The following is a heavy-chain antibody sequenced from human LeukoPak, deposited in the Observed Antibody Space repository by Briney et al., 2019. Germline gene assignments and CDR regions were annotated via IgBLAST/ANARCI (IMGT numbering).Heavy chain of an antibody. Sequence: GGSLRLSCAASGFTFDDYGMSWVRQAPGKGLEWVSGINWNGGSTGYADSVKGRFTISRDNAKNSLYLQMNSLRAEDTAVYYCATGITIFGVVMGHDYWGQGTLATVSS. J-gene: IGHJ4*02. CDR3: ATGITIFGVVMGHDY. V-gene: IGHV3-20*04. D-gene: IGHD3-3*01. CDR1: GFTFDDYG. CDR2: INWNGGST.